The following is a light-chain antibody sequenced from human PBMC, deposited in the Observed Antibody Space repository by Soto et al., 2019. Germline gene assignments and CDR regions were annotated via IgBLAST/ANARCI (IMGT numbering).Light chain of an antibody. V-gene: IGKV1-17*03. CDR3: LQHNSYPLT. Sequence: DIQMTQSPSSVSASVGDRFTITCLASQGISSYLAWYQQKPGEAPKLLIYAASSLQSGVPSRFSGSGSGTEFTLTISSLQPEDFATYYCLQHNSYPLTFGGGTKVDIK. CDR1: QGISSY. CDR2: AAS. J-gene: IGKJ4*01.